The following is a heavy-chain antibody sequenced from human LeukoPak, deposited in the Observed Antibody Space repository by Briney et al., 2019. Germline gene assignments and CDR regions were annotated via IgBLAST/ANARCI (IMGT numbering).Heavy chain of an antibody. Sequence: GGSLRLSCAASGFTFSGYEMNWVRQAPGKGLEWVSYVSSSGDTIYYADSVKGRFTISRDNAKNSLYLQMNSLRAEDTAIYYCARDGAGAYYYYYYVDVWGKGTTVTVSS. CDR1: GFTFSGYE. CDR2: VSSSGDTI. V-gene: IGHV3-48*03. J-gene: IGHJ6*03. CDR3: ARDGAGAYYYYYYVDV. D-gene: IGHD1-26*01.